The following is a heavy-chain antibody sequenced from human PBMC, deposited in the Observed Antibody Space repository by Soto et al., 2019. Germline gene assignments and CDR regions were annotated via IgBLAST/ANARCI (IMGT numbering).Heavy chain of an antibody. D-gene: IGHD2-2*01. CDR3: ASTTRDIVVVPAAINYMDV. CDR1: GGSISSSSYY. V-gene: IGHV4-39*01. J-gene: IGHJ6*03. Sequence: SETLSLTCTVSGGSISSSSYYWGWIRQPPGKGLEWIGSIYYSGSTYYNPSLKSRVTISVDTSKNQFSLKLSSVTAADTAVYYCASTTRDIVVVPAAINYMDVWGKGTKVTVSS. CDR2: IYYSGST.